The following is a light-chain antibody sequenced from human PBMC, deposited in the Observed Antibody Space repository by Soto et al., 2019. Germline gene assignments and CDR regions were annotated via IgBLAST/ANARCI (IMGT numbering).Light chain of an antibody. CDR1: QSVSSN. J-gene: IGKJ5*01. CDR2: GAS. V-gene: IGKV3-15*01. CDR3: QQRNVWPPVT. Sequence: EIVMTQSPATLSVSPGERGTLSCRASQSVSSNLAWYQQKPGQAPRLLIYGASTRATGIPARFSGSGSGTEFTLTISSLEPEDSAVYYCQQRNVWPPVTFGQGTRLEIK.